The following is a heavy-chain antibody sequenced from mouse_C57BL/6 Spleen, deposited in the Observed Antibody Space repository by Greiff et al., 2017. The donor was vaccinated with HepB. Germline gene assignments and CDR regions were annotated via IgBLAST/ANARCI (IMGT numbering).Heavy chain of an antibody. Sequence: EVKLMESGGDLVKPGGSLKLSCAASGFTFSSYGMSWVRQTPDKRLEWVATISSGGSYTYYPDSVKGRVTISRDNAKNTLYLQMSSLKSEDTAMYYCARRAPYYFDYWGQGTTLTVSS. CDR2: ISSGGSYT. CDR3: ARRAPYYFDY. J-gene: IGHJ2*01. V-gene: IGHV5-6*02. CDR1: GFTFSSYG.